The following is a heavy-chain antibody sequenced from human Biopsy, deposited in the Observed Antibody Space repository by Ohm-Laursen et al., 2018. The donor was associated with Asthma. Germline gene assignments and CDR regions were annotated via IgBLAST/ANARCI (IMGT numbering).Heavy chain of an antibody. V-gene: IGHV3-7*01. D-gene: IGHD3-3*01. CDR3: ARTFHFWSPYHAEHYQL. CDR2: IKHDGSEK. J-gene: IGHJ1*01. Sequence: SPRLSCTASGFTFGDYWMSWVRQVPGQGLEWVANIKHDGSEKNHVDSLKGRFTISRDNAKNLLFLQMNSLRAEDTAVYYCARTFHFWSPYHAEHYQLWGQGTLVTVSS. CDR1: GFTFGDYW.